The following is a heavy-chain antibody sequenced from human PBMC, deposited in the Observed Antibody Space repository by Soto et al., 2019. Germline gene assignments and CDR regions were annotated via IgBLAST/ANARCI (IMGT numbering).Heavy chain of an antibody. Sequence: ASVKVSCKASGSTFTSYGISWVRQAPGQGLEWMGWISAYNGNTNYAQKLQGRVTMTTDTSTSTAYMELRSLRSDDTAVYYCARVFGDDYYDSSGAFDIWGQGTMVTVSS. CDR3: ARVFGDDYYDSSGAFDI. J-gene: IGHJ3*02. V-gene: IGHV1-18*01. CDR2: ISAYNGNT. D-gene: IGHD3-22*01. CDR1: GSTFTSYG.